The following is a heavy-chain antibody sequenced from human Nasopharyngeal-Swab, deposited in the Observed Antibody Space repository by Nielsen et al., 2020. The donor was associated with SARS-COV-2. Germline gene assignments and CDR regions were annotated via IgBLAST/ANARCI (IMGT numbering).Heavy chain of an antibody. V-gene: IGHV4-39*01. Sequence: GSLRLSCTVSGGSISSSSYYWDWIRQPPGKGLEWIGSIYYSGSTYYNPSLKSRVTISVDTSKNQFSLKLSSVTAADTAVYYCARHGLATVTIFGVVIPNGWFDPWGQGTLVTVSS. J-gene: IGHJ5*02. CDR2: IYYSGST. D-gene: IGHD3-3*01. CDR1: GGSISSSSYY. CDR3: ARHGLATVTIFGVVIPNGWFDP.